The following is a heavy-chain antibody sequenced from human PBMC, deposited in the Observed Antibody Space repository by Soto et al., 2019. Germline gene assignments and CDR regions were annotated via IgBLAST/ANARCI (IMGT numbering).Heavy chain of an antibody. D-gene: IGHD4-17*01. V-gene: IGHV2-5*02. CDR1: GFSLSTSGVG. J-gene: IGHJ4*02. CDR3: AHRRPNDYGDWYFDY. CDR2: IYWDDDK. Sequence: QITLKESGPPLVKPTQTLTLTCTFSGFSLSTSGVGVGWIRQPPGKALEWLALIYWDDDKRYSPSLKSRLTITKDTSKNQVVLTMTNMDPVDTATYYCAHRRPNDYGDWYFDYWGQGTLVTVSS.